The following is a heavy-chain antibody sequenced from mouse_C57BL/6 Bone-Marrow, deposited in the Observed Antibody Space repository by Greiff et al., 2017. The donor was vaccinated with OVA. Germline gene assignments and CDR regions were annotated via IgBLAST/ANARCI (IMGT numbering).Heavy chain of an antibody. V-gene: IGHV2-2*01. J-gene: IGHJ3*01. Sequence: VKLQESGPGLVQPSQSLSITCTVSGFSLTSYGVHWVRQSPGKGLEWLGVIWSGGSTDYNAAFISRLSISKDNSKSQVFFKMNSLQADDTAIYYCARGRTYWGQGTLVTVSA. CDR3: ARGRTY. CDR1: GFSLTSYG. CDR2: IWSGGST.